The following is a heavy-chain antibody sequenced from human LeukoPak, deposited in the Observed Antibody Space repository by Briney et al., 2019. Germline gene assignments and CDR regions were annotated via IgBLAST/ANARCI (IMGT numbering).Heavy chain of an antibody. CDR3: ARSPGVERGFDY. J-gene: IGHJ4*02. D-gene: IGHD1-1*01. Sequence: PGGSLRLSCAASGFTFSSYWMHWVRQAPGKGLEWVAVISYDGSNKYYADSVKGRFTISRDNSKDTLYLQMNSLRAEDTAVYYCARSPGVERGFDYWGQGTLVTVSS. CDR2: ISYDGSNK. V-gene: IGHV3-30-3*01. CDR1: GFTFSSYW.